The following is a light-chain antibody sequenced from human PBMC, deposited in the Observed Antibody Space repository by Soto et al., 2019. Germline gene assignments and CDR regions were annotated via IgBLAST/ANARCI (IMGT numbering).Light chain of an antibody. Sequence: QSVLAQPPSASGTPGQRVTISCSGSNSIIGRNDVTWYQQVPGTAPQCLIYSNDQRPSGVPDRISGSRSGTSASLAISGLQSGDEAEYYCAAWDDTLRARVFGGGTKVTVL. J-gene: IGLJ2*01. CDR1: NSIIGRND. CDR2: SND. V-gene: IGLV1-44*01. CDR3: AAWDDTLRARV.